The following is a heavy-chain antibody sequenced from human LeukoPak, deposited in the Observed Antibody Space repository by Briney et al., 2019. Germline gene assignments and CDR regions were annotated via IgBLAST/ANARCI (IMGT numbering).Heavy chain of an antibody. CDR1: GFTFSSYG. CDR3: AKDPWGSAGISETDY. D-gene: IGHD6-19*01. V-gene: IGHV3-30*02. J-gene: IGHJ4*02. CDR2: IRYDGSNK. Sequence: PGGSLRLSCAASGFTFSSYGMHWVRQAPGKGLEWVAFIRYDGSNKYYADSVKGRFTISRDNSKNTLYLQMNSLRAEDTAVYYCAKDPWGSAGISETDYWGQGTLVTVSS.